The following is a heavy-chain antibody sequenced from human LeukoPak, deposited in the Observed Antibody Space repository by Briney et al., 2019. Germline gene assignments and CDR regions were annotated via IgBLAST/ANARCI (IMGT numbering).Heavy chain of an antibody. V-gene: IGHV4-59*11. CDR2: IYYSGST. CDR1: GGSISSHY. Sequence: SETLSLTCTASGGSISSHYWSWIRQPPGKGLEWIGYIYYSGSTNYNPSLKSRVTISVDTSKNQFSLKLSSVTAADTAVYYCARVVWTTGTYYFDYWGQGTLVTVSS. CDR3: ARVVWTTGTYYFDY. J-gene: IGHJ4*02. D-gene: IGHD4-11*01.